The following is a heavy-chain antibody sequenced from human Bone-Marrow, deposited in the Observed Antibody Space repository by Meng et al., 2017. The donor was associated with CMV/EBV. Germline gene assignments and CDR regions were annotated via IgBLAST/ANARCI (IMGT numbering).Heavy chain of an antibody. J-gene: IGHJ6*02. CDR1: GGTFSSYA. V-gene: IGHV1-2*02. Sequence: ASVKVSCKASGGTFSSYAISWVRQAPGQGLEWMGGINPNSGGTNYAQKFQGRVTMTRDTSISTAYMELSRLRSDDTAVYYCARVGGYCSSTSCYKTGTGPMDFWGPGNTVNVSS. CDR3: ARVGGYCSSTSCYKTGTGPMDF. D-gene: IGHD2-2*02. CDR2: INPNSGGT.